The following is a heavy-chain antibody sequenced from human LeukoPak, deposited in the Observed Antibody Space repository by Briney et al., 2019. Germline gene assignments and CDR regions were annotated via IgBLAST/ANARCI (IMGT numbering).Heavy chain of an antibody. J-gene: IGHJ4*02. D-gene: IGHD5-24*01. Sequence: GGSLRLSCEVSGLIFRSYWMSWVRQAPGKGLEWVANINQDGSEKYFVDSVRGRFTISRDNAKNSLHLQMNTLRAEDTAVYYCARERDGRFFDYWGQGTLISVSS. CDR2: INQDGSEK. CDR3: ARERDGRFFDY. V-gene: IGHV3-7*01. CDR1: GLIFRSYW.